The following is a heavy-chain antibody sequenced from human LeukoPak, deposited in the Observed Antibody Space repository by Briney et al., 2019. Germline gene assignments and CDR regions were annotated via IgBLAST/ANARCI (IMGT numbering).Heavy chain of an antibody. Sequence: PGDSLRLSCVASGFTFTNHWMTWVRQAPGKGLDWVAKIKEDGSEEWFADSVKGRFTISRDNSKNTLYLQMNSLRAEDTAVYYCAKVDPPRWFDPWGQGTLVTVSS. CDR3: AKVDPPRWFDP. V-gene: IGHV3-7*01. CDR1: GFTFTNHW. J-gene: IGHJ5*02. CDR2: IKEDGSEE.